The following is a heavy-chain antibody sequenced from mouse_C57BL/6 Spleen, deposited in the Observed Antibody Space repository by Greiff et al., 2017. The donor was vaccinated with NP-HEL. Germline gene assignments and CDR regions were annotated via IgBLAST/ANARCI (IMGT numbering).Heavy chain of an antibody. D-gene: IGHD2-5*01. CDR1: GFTFTDYY. J-gene: IGHJ4*01. Sequence: EVKLVESGGGLVQPGGSLSLSCAASGFTFTDYYMSWVRQPPGKALEWLGFIRNKANGYTTEYSASVKGRFTIASDNYPSILYLLMNALRAEESATYYCARYLSNFYAMDYWGKGTSVTVSS. CDR2: IRNKANGYTT. V-gene: IGHV7-3*01. CDR3: ARYLSNFYAMDY.